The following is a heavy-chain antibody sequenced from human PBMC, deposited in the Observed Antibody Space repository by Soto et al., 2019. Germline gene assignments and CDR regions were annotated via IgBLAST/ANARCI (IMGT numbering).Heavy chain of an antibody. V-gene: IGHV4-4*07. CDR3: AGIGEEIYYGMDV. CDR2: IYARGST. Sequence: QVQLHESGPGLVKPSETLSLTCTVSGGSMRSYYWNWIRQPAGEGLEWIGRIYARGSTKYNPSLESRVTMFVDVSQNQFSLRLTSVTSADTAVYYCAGIGEEIYYGMDVWGQRTTVTVSS. CDR1: GGSMRSYY. D-gene: IGHD3-3*01. J-gene: IGHJ6*02.